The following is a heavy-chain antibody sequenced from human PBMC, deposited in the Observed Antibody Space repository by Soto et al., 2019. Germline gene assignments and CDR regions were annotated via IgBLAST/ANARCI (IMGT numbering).Heavy chain of an antibody. V-gene: IGHV1-18*04. Sequence: VKQVQSETEVKKPGASVKVSCKASGYSFTSYGISWVRQAPGQGLEWMGWISVYSGDTKYTQKLQGRVTMTTDTSTSTAYMDLRSLRSGDTAVYYCARDPACGSGTYGRCGMDVWGQGTMVIVSS. CDR3: ARDPACGSGTYGRCGMDV. CDR1: GYSFTSYG. J-gene: IGHJ6*02. D-gene: IGHD3-10*01. CDR2: ISVYSGDT.